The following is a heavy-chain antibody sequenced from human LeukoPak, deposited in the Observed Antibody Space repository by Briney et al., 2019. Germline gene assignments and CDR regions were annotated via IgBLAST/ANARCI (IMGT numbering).Heavy chain of an antibody. D-gene: IGHD4-17*01. CDR3: ARDDYGPAGY. V-gene: IGHV3-7*01. J-gene: IGHJ4*02. CDR1: GFTFRHYW. CDR2: MNQDGREK. Sequence: PGGSLRLSCAASGFTFRHYWMSWVRQAPGKGLEWVANMNQDGREKYYVDSVKGRFTISRDNAKNSVYLQMSSLRVEDTAVYYCARDDYGPAGYGGQGTLVTVSS.